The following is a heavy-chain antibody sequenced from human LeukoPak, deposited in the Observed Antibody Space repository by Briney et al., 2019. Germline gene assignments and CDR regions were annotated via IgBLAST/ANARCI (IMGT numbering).Heavy chain of an antibody. CDR2: IYDSGST. CDR3: ARIQDDFWSGYYPYYFDY. Sequence: SETLSLTSTVSGGSISSYYWSWIRQPPRKGLEWIGSIYDSGSTNSNPSLKNRVTISVETSKNQFSLKLSSVTAADTAVYYCARIQDDFWSGYYPYYFDYWGQGTLVTVSS. D-gene: IGHD3-3*01. CDR1: GGSISSYY. V-gene: IGHV4-59*01. J-gene: IGHJ4*02.